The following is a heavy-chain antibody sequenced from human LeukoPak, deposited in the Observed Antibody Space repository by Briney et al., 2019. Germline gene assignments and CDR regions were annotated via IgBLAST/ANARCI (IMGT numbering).Heavy chain of an antibody. V-gene: IGHV7-4-1*02. Sequence: GASVKVSCKASGYTFTGYYMHWVRQAPGQGLEWMGWINTNTGNPTYAQGFTGRFVFSLDTSVSTAYLQISSLKAEDTAVYYCARDWWQLGPDYWGQGTLVTVSS. D-gene: IGHD2-15*01. CDR1: GYTFTGYY. CDR2: INTNTGNP. CDR3: ARDWWQLGPDY. J-gene: IGHJ4*02.